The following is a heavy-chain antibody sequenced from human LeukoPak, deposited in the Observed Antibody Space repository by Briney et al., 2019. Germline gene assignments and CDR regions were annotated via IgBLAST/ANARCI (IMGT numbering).Heavy chain of an antibody. CDR2: INPNSGGT. V-gene: IGHV1-2*02. J-gene: IGHJ4*02. CDR3: ASITFGGVIGPFDY. Sequence: ASVKVSCKASGYTFTSYAMHWVRQAPGQGLEWMGWINPNSGGTNYAQKFQGRVTMTRDTSISTAYMELSRLRSDDTAVYYCASITFGGVIGPFDYWGQGTLVTVSS. CDR1: GYTFTSYA. D-gene: IGHD3-16*02.